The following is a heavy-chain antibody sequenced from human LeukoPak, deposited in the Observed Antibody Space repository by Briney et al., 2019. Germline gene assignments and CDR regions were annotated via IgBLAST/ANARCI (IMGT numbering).Heavy chain of an antibody. CDR1: GYTFTSYY. D-gene: IGHD4-17*01. Sequence: ASVKVSCKASGYTFTSYYMHWVRQAPGQGLEWMGWISAYNGNTNYAQKLQGRVTMTTDTSTSTAYMELRSLRSDDTAVYYCARGDYGDPLGYWGQGTLVTVSS. J-gene: IGHJ4*02. CDR2: ISAYNGNT. CDR3: ARGDYGDPLGY. V-gene: IGHV1-18*04.